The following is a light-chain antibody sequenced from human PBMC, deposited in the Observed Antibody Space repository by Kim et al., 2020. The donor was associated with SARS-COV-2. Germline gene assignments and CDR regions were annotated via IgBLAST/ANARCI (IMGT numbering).Light chain of an antibody. CDR3: QQRNNWPKT. CDR1: QSVGTW. J-gene: IGKJ2*01. Sequence: EIVLTQSPGTLSLSPGERATLSCRTSQSVGTWVAWYLQRPGQAPRLLIYDASKRATGIPVRFSGSGSGTDFTLTISSLEPEDSAVYYCQQRNNWPKTFGQGTKLEI. CDR2: DAS. V-gene: IGKV3-11*01.